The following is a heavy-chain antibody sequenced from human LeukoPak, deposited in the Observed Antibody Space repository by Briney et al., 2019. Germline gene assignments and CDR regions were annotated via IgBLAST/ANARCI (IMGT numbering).Heavy chain of an antibody. CDR1: GGSISIYY. Sequence: SETLSLTCTVSGGSISIYYWSWIRQPPGKGLEWIGYIYYSGSTNYNPSLKSRVTISVDTSKNQFSLKPSSVTAADTAVYYCARTRVAFDIWGQGTMVTVSS. CDR2: IYYSGST. J-gene: IGHJ3*02. V-gene: IGHV4-59*01. CDR3: ARTRVAFDI.